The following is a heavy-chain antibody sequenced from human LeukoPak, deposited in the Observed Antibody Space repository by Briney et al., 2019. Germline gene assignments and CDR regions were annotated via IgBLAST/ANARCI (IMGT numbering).Heavy chain of an antibody. CDR1: GFTFSSYS. J-gene: IGHJ6*02. CDR3: ARESRTAYYYYGMDV. V-gene: IGHV3-21*01. Sequence: PGGSLRLSCAASGFTFSSYSMNWVRQAPGKGLEGVSSISSSSSYIYYADSVKGRFTISRDNAKNSLYLQMNSLRAEDTAVYYCARESRTAYYYYGMDVWGQGTTVTVSS. CDR2: ISSSSSYI.